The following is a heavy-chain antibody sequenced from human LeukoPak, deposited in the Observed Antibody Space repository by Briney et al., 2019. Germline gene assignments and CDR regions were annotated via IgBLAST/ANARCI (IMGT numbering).Heavy chain of an antibody. Sequence: ASVKVSCKASGYTFTGYYMHWVRQAPGQGLEWMGWINPNSGGTNYAQKFQGRVTMTRDTSISSAYMELSRLRSDDTAVYYCARDHRADSSGYIGEFDPWGQGTLVTVSS. D-gene: IGHD3-22*01. CDR1: GYTFTGYY. J-gene: IGHJ5*02. CDR3: ARDHRADSSGYIGEFDP. V-gene: IGHV1-2*02. CDR2: INPNSGGT.